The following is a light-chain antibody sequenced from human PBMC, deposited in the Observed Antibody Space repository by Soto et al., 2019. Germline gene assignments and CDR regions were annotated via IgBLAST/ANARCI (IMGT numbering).Light chain of an antibody. V-gene: IGKV3-20*01. CDR3: QQYGSSQFT. Sequence: EIVLMQSPGTLSLSPGEGATLSCRASQSVNNNYLAWYQQRPGQAPTVLIFDTSTRATGVPDRFSGSGSGTDFTLRISRVEPDDFAVYYCQQYGSSQFTFGPGTKVNIK. CDR2: DTS. CDR1: QSVNNNY. J-gene: IGKJ3*01.